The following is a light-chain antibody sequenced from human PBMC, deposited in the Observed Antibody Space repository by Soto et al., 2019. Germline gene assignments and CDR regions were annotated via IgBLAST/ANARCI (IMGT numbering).Light chain of an antibody. Sequence: EIVMTQSPDTLSVSPGERATLSCRASQSVSSKLAWYQQKPGQAPRLLINGASTRATGIPARFSGSGSGTEFTLTISSLQSEDFALYYCQQYDNWPFTFGPGTKVDIK. J-gene: IGKJ3*01. CDR1: QSVSSK. CDR2: GAS. CDR3: QQYDNWPFT. V-gene: IGKV3-15*01.